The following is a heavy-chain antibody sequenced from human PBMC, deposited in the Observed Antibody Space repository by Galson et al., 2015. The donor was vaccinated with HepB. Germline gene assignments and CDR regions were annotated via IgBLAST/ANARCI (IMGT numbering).Heavy chain of an antibody. Sequence: SVKVSCKASGGTFSSYAISWVRQAPGQGLEWMGGIIPIFGTANYAQKFQGRVTITADESTSTAYMELSSLRSEDTAVYYCARDLGIAAAGTPQYYFDYWGQGTLVTVSS. D-gene: IGHD6-13*01. CDR1: GGTFSSYA. CDR2: IIPIFGTA. J-gene: IGHJ4*02. V-gene: IGHV1-69*13. CDR3: ARDLGIAAAGTPQYYFDY.